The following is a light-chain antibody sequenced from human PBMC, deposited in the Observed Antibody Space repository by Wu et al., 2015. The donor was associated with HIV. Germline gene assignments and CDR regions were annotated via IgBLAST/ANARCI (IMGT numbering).Light chain of an antibody. CDR1: QSLTTN. J-gene: IGKJ1*01. CDR2: GAS. V-gene: IGKV3-15*01. Sequence: EVVVTQSPATLSISPGETATLSCRASQSLTTNLAWYQQRPGQPPRLLIFGASTRATGVPARFTGSGSGTAFTLTISSLQSEDSAVYFCQQYNVWPPWTFGQGTKGGNQT. CDR3: QQYNVWPPWT.